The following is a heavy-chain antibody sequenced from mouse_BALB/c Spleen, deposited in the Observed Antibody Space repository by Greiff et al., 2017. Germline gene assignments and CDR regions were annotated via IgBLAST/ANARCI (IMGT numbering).Heavy chain of an antibody. CDR1: GFTFSNYW. CDR2: IRLKSNNYAT. CDR3: TRGGNYGYFDY. Sequence: SGGGLVQPGGSMKLSCVASGFTFSNYWMNWVRQSPEKGLEWVAEIRLKSNNYATHYAESVKGRFTISRDDSKSSVYLQMNNLRAEDTGIYYCTRGGNYGYFDYWGQGTTLTVSS. D-gene: IGHD2-1*01. V-gene: IGHV6-6*02. J-gene: IGHJ2*01.